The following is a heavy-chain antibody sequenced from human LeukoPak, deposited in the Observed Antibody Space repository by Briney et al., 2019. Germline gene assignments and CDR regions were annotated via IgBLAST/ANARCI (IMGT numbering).Heavy chain of an antibody. D-gene: IGHD3-22*01. V-gene: IGHV3-9*01. CDR3: AKDWQYYDSSDKAAAFDI. CDR1: GFTFDDYA. Sequence: GRSLRLSCAASGFTFDDYAMHWVRQAPRKGLEWVSGISWNSGSIGYADSVKGRFTISRDNAKNSLYLQMNSLRAEDTALYYCAKDWQYYDSSDKAAAFDIWGRGTVVTVSS. J-gene: IGHJ3*02. CDR2: ISWNSGSI.